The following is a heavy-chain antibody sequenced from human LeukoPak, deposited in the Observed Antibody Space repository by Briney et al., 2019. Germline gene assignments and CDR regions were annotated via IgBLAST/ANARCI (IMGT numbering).Heavy chain of an antibody. J-gene: IGHJ4*02. D-gene: IGHD6-19*01. CDR2: INQGGSVK. CDR1: GFTFRSYW. Sequence: GGSLRLSCAASGFTFRSYWMSWVRQAPGKGLEWVANINQGGSVKYYVDSVKGRFTISRDDAKNSLHVQMNSLRDEETAVYYCARVGFSGWNLEYWGQGTLVTVSS. CDR3: ARVGFSGWNLEY. V-gene: IGHV3-7*01.